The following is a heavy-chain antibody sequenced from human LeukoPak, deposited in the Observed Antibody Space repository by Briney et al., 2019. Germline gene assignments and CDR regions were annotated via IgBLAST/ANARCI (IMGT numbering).Heavy chain of an antibody. V-gene: IGHV3-23*01. D-gene: IGHD7-27*01. CDR1: GFTFSSYA. Sequence: PGGSLRLSCVASGFTFSSYAMSWVRQAPGKGLEWVSAISGSGGSTYYADSVKGRFTISRDNSKNTLYLQMNSLRAEDTAVYYCAKPILGLPRYYYYYYGMDVWGQGTTVTVSS. J-gene: IGHJ6*02. CDR3: AKPILGLPRYYYYYYGMDV. CDR2: ISGSGGST.